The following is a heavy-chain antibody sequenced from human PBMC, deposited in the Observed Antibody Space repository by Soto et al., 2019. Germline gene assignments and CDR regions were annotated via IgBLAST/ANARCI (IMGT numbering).Heavy chain of an antibody. D-gene: IGHD6-19*01. V-gene: IGHV3-9*01. J-gene: IGHJ5*02. CDR3: QKARSSGWFGNWFDP. CDR1: GFTFDDHA. CDR2: INWNSVSI. Sequence: EVQLEESGGGLVQPGRSLRLSCAASGFTFDDHAMHWVRQPPGKSLEWVSGINWNSVSIGYADSVKGRFTISRDNAKNFLYLQMNSLRVEDTALYYCQKARSSGWFGNWFDPWGQGTLVSVS.